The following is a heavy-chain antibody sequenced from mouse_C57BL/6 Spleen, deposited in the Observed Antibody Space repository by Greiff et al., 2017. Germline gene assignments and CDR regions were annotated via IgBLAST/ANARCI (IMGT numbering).Heavy chain of an antibody. CDR2: ISDGGSYT. J-gene: IGHJ3*01. CDR3: ASMVTTGFAY. Sequence: DVKLVESGGGLVKPGGSLKLSCAASGFTFSSYAMSWVRQTPEKRLEWVATISDGGSYTYYPDNVKGRFTISRNNAKNNLYLQMSHLKSEDTSMYYCASMVTTGFAYWGQGTLVTVSA. D-gene: IGHD2-2*01. CDR1: GFTFSSYA. V-gene: IGHV5-4*03.